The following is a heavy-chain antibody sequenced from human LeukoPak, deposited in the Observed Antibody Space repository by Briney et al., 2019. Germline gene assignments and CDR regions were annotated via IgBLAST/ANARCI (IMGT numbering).Heavy chain of an antibody. CDR3: ARGLYYYDGSGYYYYDY. V-gene: IGHV1-69*13. Sequence: SVKVSCTASGGTFSTYAISWVRQAPGQGLEGMGGIIPIFGTANCAQKFQGRVTITADESTSTAYMELSSLRSDDTAVYYCARGLYYYDGSGYYYYDYWGQGTLVTVSS. J-gene: IGHJ4*02. D-gene: IGHD3-22*01. CDR2: IIPIFGTA. CDR1: GGTFSTYA.